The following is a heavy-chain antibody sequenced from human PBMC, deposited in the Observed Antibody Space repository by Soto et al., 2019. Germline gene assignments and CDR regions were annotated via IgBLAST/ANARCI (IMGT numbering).Heavy chain of an antibody. CDR3: ARGIDSSGYYPF. J-gene: IGHJ4*02. D-gene: IGHD3-22*01. CDR2: IYSGGTT. Sequence: QVPGKGLEWVSVIYSGGTTYYADSMKGRFTISRDDSKNTLYFQMNSLRAEDTAVYYCARGIDSSGYYPFCGQGTLVTVSS. V-gene: IGHV3-66*01.